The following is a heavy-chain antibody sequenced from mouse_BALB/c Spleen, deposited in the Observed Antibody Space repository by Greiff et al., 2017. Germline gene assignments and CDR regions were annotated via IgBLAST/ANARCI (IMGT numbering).Heavy chain of an antibody. CDR1: GFTFTDYY. D-gene: IGHD1-1*02. CDR3: ARDKVGFDY. Sequence: EVQLQQSGGGLVQPGGSLRLSCATSGFTFTDYYMSWVRQPPGKALEWLGFIRNKANGYTTEYSASVKGRFTISRDNSQSILYLQMNTLRAEDSATYYCARDKVGFDYWGQGTTLTVSS. J-gene: IGHJ2*01. V-gene: IGHV7-3*02. CDR2: IRNKANGYTT.